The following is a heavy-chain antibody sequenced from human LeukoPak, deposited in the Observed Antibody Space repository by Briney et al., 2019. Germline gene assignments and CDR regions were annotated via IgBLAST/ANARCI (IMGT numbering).Heavy chain of an antibody. CDR2: IDPGDSTT. V-gene: IGHV5-51*01. CDR1: GYNFPYYW. J-gene: IGHJ5*02. D-gene: IGHD3-10*01. Sequence: GESLKISCKASGYNFPYYWIGWVRQVPGTGLEWMGIIDPGDSTTRYSPSFQGQVTISVDKSITTAYLHWRSLKASDSAMYYCARHMEHTAKRSYWFDPWGQGTLVTVSS. CDR3: ARHMEHTAKRSYWFDP.